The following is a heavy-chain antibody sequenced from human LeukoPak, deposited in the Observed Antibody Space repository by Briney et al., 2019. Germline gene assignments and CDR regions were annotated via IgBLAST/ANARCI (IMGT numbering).Heavy chain of an antibody. CDR3: ARGYRGLPDFEY. CDR2: FYTSGSA. D-gene: IGHD1-26*01. CDR1: GDSISTFY. Sequence: SSETLSLTCTVVGDSISTFYWSWLRQPAGKGLEWIGRFYTSGSANYNASLKSRVTMSVDTSKNQFFLKLSSVTAADTAVYYCARGYRGLPDFEYWGQGTLVTVSS. J-gene: IGHJ4*02. V-gene: IGHV4-4*07.